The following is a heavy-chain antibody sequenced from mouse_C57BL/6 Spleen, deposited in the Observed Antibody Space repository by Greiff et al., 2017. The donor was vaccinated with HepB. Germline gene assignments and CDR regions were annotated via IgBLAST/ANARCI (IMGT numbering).Heavy chain of an antibody. CDR2: ISYDGSN. CDR3: ANLYYYGSSAFDY. CDR1: GYSITSGYY. J-gene: IGHJ2*01. V-gene: IGHV3-6*01. D-gene: IGHD1-1*01. Sequence: EVQLQQSGPGLVKPSQSLSLTCSVTGYSITSGYYWNWIRQFPGNKLEWMGYISYDGSNNYNPSLKNRISINRDTSKNQFFLKLHSVTTEDTATYYCANLYYYGSSAFDYWGQGTTLTVSS.